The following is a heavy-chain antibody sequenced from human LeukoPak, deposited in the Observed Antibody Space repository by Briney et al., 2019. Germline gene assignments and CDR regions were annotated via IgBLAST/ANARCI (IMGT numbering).Heavy chain of an antibody. CDR1: GYTFTGYY. CDR2: INPNTAGT. Sequence: ASVKVSCKASGYTFTGYYFHWVRQAPGQGLEWIGWINPNTAGTNYAQKFLGRVTLTWDTSISTSYMELNRLTSDDTAVYYCATSDGDFMAGHYYYMGVWGKGTSVTVSS. D-gene: IGHD3-10*01. J-gene: IGHJ6*03. CDR3: ATSDGDFMAGHYYYMGV. V-gene: IGHV1-2*02.